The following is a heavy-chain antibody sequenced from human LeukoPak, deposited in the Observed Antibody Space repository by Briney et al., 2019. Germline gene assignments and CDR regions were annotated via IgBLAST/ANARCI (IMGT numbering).Heavy chain of an antibody. CDR2: INPNSGDT. D-gene: IGHD3-22*01. Sequence: ASVKVSCEASGYTFTGYYIHWVRQAPGQGLEWMGRINPNSGDTNYAQKFQGRVTMTKDTSINTAYMELSRLRSDDTTVYYCARAYYYATSAADYWGQGTLVTVSS. CDR1: GYTFTGYY. V-gene: IGHV1-2*06. J-gene: IGHJ4*02. CDR3: ARAYYYATSAADY.